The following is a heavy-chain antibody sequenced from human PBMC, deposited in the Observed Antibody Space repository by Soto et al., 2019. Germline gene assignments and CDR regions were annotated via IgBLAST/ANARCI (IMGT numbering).Heavy chain of an antibody. Sequence: PSETLSLTCTVSGGSISSSSYYWGWIRQPPGKGLEWIGSIYYSGSTYYNPSLKSRVTISVDTSKNQFSLKLSSVTAADTAVYYCARQKGYYYDSSGYYSNFDYWGQGTLVTVS. J-gene: IGHJ4*02. CDR1: GGSISSSSYY. D-gene: IGHD3-22*01. V-gene: IGHV4-39*01. CDR3: ARQKGYYYDSSGYYSNFDY. CDR2: IYYSGST.